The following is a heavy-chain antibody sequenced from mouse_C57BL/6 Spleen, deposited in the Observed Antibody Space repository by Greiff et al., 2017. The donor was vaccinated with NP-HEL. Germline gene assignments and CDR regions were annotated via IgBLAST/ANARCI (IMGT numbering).Heavy chain of an antibody. D-gene: IGHD1-1*01. V-gene: IGHV1-81*01. J-gene: IGHJ3*01. CDR3: ARVYGSSLWFAY. Sequence: QVHVKQSGAELARPGASVKLSCKASGYTFTSYGISWVKQRTGQGLEWIGEIYPRSGNTYYNEKFKGKATLTADKSSSTAYMELRSLTSEDSAVYFCARVYGSSLWFAYWGQGTLVTVSA. CDR1: GYTFTSYG. CDR2: IYPRSGNT.